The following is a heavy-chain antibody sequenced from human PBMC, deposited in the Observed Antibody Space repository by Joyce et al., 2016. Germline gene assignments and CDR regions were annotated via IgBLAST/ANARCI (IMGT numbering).Heavy chain of an antibody. CDR1: GYTFTGFY. J-gene: IGHJ4*02. V-gene: IGHV1-46*01. D-gene: IGHD6-19*01. CDR3: ARDLTGSGWYYFDH. Sequence: VHLVQSGAEVKEPGASVKVSCKASGYTFTGFYVHWVRQAPGQGLECMGMINTMSGGTNYAQKFQGRVTLTRDTAANTHYMELTSLTSDDTAVFYCARDLTGSGWYYFDHWGQGTLVTVSS. CDR2: INTMSGGT.